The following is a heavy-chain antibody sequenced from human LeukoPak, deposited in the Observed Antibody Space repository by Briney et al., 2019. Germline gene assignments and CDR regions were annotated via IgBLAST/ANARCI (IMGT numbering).Heavy chain of an antibody. CDR3: ARAGTESKWGLPRADYYYMDV. J-gene: IGHJ6*03. CDR2: IIPIFGTA. Sequence: ASVKVSCKASGGTFSSYAISWVRQAPGQGLEWMGGIIPIFGTANYAQKFQGRVTITADESTSTAYMELSSLRPEDTAVYYCARAGTESKWGLPRADYYYMDVWGKGTTVTVSS. D-gene: IGHD7-27*01. CDR1: GGTFSSYA. V-gene: IGHV1-69*13.